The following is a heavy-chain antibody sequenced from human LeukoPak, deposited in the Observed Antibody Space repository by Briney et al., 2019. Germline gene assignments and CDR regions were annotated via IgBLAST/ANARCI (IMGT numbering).Heavy chain of an antibody. Sequence: TGGSLRLSCAASGFTFSSSAMSWVRQAPGKGLEWVAVISYDGSHKDYADSVKGRFTMSRDNSKNTLYLQMNSLRAEDTAVYHCARGARKGDDYGGFFDNWGQGILVTVSS. D-gene: IGHD4-23*01. CDR3: ARGARKGDDYGGFFDN. J-gene: IGHJ4*02. CDR2: ISYDGSHK. V-gene: IGHV3-30*04. CDR1: GFTFSSSA.